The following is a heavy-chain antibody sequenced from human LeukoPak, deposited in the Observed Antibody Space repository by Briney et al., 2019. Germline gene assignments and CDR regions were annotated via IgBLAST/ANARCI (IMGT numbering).Heavy chain of an antibody. D-gene: IGHD3-22*01. CDR1: GGSISSSSYY. CDR3: ARDYDSCGYFYYGMDV. Sequence: PSETLSLTCTVSGGSISSSSYYWGWIRQPPGKGLEWIGSIYYSGSTYYNPSLKSRVTISVDTSKNQFSLKLSSVTAADTAVYYCARDYDSCGYFYYGMDVWGQGTTVTVSS. J-gene: IGHJ6*02. V-gene: IGHV4-39*02. CDR2: IYYSGST.